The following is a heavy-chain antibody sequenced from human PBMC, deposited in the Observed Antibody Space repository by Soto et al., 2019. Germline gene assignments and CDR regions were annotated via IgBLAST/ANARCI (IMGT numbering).Heavy chain of an antibody. J-gene: IGHJ4*02. Sequence: QVQVVESGGGVVQPGRSLRLSCAASGFTSSDYGMHWVRQAPGKGLEWVAVISYDGSKKYYADSVKGRFTTSRDNSKNTLYLQMNSLRPEDTAVYYCAKVGKGWDYFDYWGQGTLVTVSS. CDR1: GFTSSDYG. V-gene: IGHV3-30*18. D-gene: IGHD6-13*01. CDR3: AKVGKGWDYFDY. CDR2: ISYDGSKK.